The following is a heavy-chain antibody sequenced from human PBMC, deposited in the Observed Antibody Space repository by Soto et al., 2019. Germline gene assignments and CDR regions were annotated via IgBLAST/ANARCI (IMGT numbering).Heavy chain of an antibody. CDR3: AKDRGSGNDYCYGMDV. D-gene: IGHD6-19*01. J-gene: IGHJ6*02. CDR2: ISYDGSNK. Sequence: QVQLVESGGGVVQPGRSLRLSCAASGFTFSNYGMHWVRQAPGKGLEWVAVISYDGSNKYYADSVKGRFTISRDNSKNTLYLQMNSLRAEDTAVYYCAKDRGSGNDYCYGMDVWGQGTTVTVSS. CDR1: GFTFSNYG. V-gene: IGHV3-30*18.